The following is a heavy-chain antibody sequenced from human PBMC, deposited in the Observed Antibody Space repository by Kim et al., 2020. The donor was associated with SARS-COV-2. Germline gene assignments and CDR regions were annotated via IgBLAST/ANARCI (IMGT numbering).Heavy chain of an antibody. V-gene: IGHV1-46*01. CDR1: GYTFTSYY. J-gene: IGHJ5*02. CDR3: ARVLPRNIVVVPAATGWFDP. CDR2: INPSGGST. D-gene: IGHD2-2*01. Sequence: ASVKVSCKASGYTFTSYYMHWVRQAPGQGLEWMGIINPSGGSTSYAQKFQGRVTMTRDTSTSTVYMELSSLRSEDTAVYYCARVLPRNIVVVPAATGWFDPWGQGTLVTVSS.